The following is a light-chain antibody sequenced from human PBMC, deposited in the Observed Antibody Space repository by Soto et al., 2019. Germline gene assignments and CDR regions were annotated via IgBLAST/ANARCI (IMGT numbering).Light chain of an antibody. CDR3: QQYNNWPRT. J-gene: IGKJ5*01. Sequence: DIQMTQSPSTLSASVGDRVTITCRASQSISTYLAWYRHKPGEAPKLLIYKASTLERGVPSRFSGSGSGTDFTLTISSLQSEDFAVYYCQQYNNWPRTFGQGTRLEIK. CDR1: QSISTY. V-gene: IGKV1-5*03. CDR2: KAS.